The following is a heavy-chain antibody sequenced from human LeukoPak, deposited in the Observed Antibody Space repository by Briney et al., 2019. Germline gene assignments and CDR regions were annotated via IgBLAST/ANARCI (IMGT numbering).Heavy chain of an antibody. J-gene: IGHJ4*02. CDR2: IKQDGSRK. D-gene: IGHD1-1*01. CDR1: GFAFSSHW. Sequence: GGSLRLSCAASGFAFSSHWMNWVRQAPGKGLEWVANIKQDGSRKHYVDSVKGRFTISRDNAMNSLDLEMSGLRVEGTAVYCCWRGPSTTLTHYWGRGTLVTVS. CDR3: WRGPSTTLTHY. V-gene: IGHV3-7*01.